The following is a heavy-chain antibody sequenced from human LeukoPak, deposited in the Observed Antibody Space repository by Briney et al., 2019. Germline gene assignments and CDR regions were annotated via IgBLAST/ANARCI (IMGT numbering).Heavy chain of an antibody. D-gene: IGHD3-22*01. CDR3: ARGRFDSSGYYFGPIYYFDY. CDR2: INHSGST. CDR1: GGSFSGYY. Sequence: PSETLSLTCAVYGGSFSGYYWSWIRQPPGKGLEWIGEINHSGSTNYNPSLKSRVTISVDTSKNQFSLKLSSVTAADTAVYYCARGRFDSSGYYFGPIYYFDYWSQGTLVTVSS. J-gene: IGHJ4*02. V-gene: IGHV4-34*01.